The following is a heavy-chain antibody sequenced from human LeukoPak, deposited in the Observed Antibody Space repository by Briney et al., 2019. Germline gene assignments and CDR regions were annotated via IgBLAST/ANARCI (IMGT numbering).Heavy chain of an antibody. CDR3: ARGGTSGSLIY. D-gene: IGHD1-26*01. J-gene: IGHJ4*02. CDR1: GFTFSNYW. V-gene: IGHV3-74*01. Sequence: GGSLRPSCAASGFTFSNYWMHWVRQDPLKGLVWVSRINSDGGTTGYADSVKGRFTISRDNAKNTLYLQMNSLRAEDTALYYCARGGTSGSLIYWGQGTLVTVSS. CDR2: INSDGGTT.